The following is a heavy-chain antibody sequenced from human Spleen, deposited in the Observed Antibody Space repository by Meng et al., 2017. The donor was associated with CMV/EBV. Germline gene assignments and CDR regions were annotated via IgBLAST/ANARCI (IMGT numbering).Heavy chain of an antibody. CDR3: ARGIVVVPAAIRGSYYYYGMDV. Sequence: SETLSLTCAVYGGSFSGYYWSWIRQPPGKGLEWIGEIHHSGSTNYNPSLKSRVTISVDTSKNQFSLKLSSVTAADTAVYYCARGIVVVPAAIRGSYYYYGMDVWGQGTTVTVSS. CDR1: GGSFSGYY. V-gene: IGHV4-34*01. CDR2: IHHSGST. D-gene: IGHD2-2*02. J-gene: IGHJ6*02.